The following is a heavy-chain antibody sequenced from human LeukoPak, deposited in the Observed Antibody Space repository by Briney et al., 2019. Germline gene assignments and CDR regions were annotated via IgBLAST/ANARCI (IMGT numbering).Heavy chain of an antibody. CDR3: AKGPSGYYGLDV. V-gene: IGHV4-4*07. J-gene: IGHJ6*02. Sequence: SETLSLTCAVSGGSISSYYWSWIRQPAGKELEWIGRISASGSTNYNPSPKSRVTMSLDTSKNQFSLKLNSVTAADTAVYYCAKGPSGYYGLDVWGQGTTVTVSS. CDR1: GGSISSYY. CDR2: ISASGST.